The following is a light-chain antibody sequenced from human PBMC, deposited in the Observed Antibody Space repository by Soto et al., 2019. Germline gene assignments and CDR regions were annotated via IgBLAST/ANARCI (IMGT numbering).Light chain of an antibody. CDR2: DAS. V-gene: IGKV1-5*01. J-gene: IGKJ2*01. Sequence: DIQMTQSPSTLSASVGDRVTITCRASQSISSWLAWYQQKPGKAPKLLIYDASSLESGVPSRFSGSGSGTEFTLTLRSLQPDDFATYYCQQYNSYSPNTFGQGTKLEIK. CDR3: QQYNSYSPNT. CDR1: QSISSW.